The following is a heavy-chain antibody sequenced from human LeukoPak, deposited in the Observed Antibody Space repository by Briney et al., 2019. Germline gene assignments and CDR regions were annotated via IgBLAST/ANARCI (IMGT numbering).Heavy chain of an antibody. Sequence: SETLSLTCAVYGGSFSGYYWSWIRQPPGKGLEWIGEINHSGSTNYNPSLKSRVTMSVDTSKNQFSLKLSSVTAADTAVYYCARDLYDSSGYYQRRVFDYWGQGTLVTVSS. D-gene: IGHD3-22*01. CDR1: GGSFSGYY. CDR2: INHSGST. CDR3: ARDLYDSSGYYQRRVFDY. J-gene: IGHJ4*02. V-gene: IGHV4-34*01.